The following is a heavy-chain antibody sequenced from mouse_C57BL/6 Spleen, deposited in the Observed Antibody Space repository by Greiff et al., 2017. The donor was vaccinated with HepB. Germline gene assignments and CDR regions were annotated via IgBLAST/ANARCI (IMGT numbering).Heavy chain of an antibody. CDR3: AREDYGNLFDY. Sequence: EVKLMESEGGLVQPGSSMKLSCTASGFTFSDYYMAWVRQVPEKGLEWVANINYDGSSTYYLDSLKSRFIISRDNAKNILYLQMSSLKSEDTATYYCAREDYGNLFDYWGQGTTLTVSS. V-gene: IGHV5-16*01. D-gene: IGHD2-1*01. CDR1: GFTFSDYY. J-gene: IGHJ2*01. CDR2: INYDGSST.